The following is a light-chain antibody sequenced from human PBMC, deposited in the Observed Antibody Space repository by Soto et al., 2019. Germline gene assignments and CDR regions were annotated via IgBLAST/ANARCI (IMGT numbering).Light chain of an antibody. Sequence: EIVLTQSPGTLSLSPGERATLFCRASQSVSSSYLAWYQQKPGQAPRLLIYGASSRATGIPDRFSGSGSGTDFTLIISRLEPEDFAVYYCQQYGSSPPYTFGQGTKLEIK. CDR1: QSVSSSY. V-gene: IGKV3-20*01. CDR2: GAS. CDR3: QQYGSSPPYT. J-gene: IGKJ2*01.